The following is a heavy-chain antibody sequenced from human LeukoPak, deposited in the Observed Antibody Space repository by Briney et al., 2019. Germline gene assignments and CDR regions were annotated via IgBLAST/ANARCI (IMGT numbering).Heavy chain of an antibody. V-gene: IGHV3-11*06. Sequence: GGSLRLSCAASGSTFSDYYMSWIRQAPGKGLEWVSYISSSSSYTNYADSVKGRFTISRDNAKNSLYLQMNSLRAEDTAVYYCARPGGYDSSGYLPGYWGQGTLVTVSS. J-gene: IGHJ4*02. CDR1: GSTFSDYY. CDR2: ISSSSSYT. CDR3: ARPGGYDSSGYLPGY. D-gene: IGHD3-22*01.